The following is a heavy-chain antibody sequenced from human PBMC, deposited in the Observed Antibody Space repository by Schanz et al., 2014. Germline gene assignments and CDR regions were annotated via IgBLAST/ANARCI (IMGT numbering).Heavy chain of an antibody. D-gene: IGHD3-10*01. CDR3: AKTLGGAGLTLYFDH. V-gene: IGHV3-11*03. CDR1: GFTFADYY. CDR2: LGGSTGGI. J-gene: IGHJ4*02. Sequence: QVQLLESGGGLFKPGGSLRLSCAGSGFTFADYYMTWIRQAPGKGLEWVSSLGGSTGGIYYADSVRGRFTISRDNFKNRLYLQMNSLRLEDTAIYYCAKTLGGAGLTLYFDHWGQGSLVTVSS.